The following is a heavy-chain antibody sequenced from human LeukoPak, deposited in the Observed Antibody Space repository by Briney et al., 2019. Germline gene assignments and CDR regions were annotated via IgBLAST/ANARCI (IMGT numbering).Heavy chain of an antibody. J-gene: IGHJ6*02. Sequence: GGSLRLSCAASGFNFSSNTMNWVRQAPGKGLEWVSSISSGSTYFYYAASVKGRFTISRDNAKNSLYLQMDSLRADDTAVYYCARASCGGVCRYAMDVWGQGTSVTVSS. V-gene: IGHV3-21*01. CDR3: ARASCGGVCRYAMDV. D-gene: IGHD2-21*02. CDR1: GFNFSSNT. CDR2: ISSGSTYF.